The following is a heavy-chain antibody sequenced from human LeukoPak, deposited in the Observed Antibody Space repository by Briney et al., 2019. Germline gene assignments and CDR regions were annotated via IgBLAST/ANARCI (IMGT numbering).Heavy chain of an antibody. CDR3: ARLKKLWFGDPSDY. J-gene: IGHJ4*02. CDR2: IYHSGST. V-gene: IGHV4-30-2*01. D-gene: IGHD3-10*01. Sequence: SETLSLTRAVSGGSISSGGYSWSWIRQPPGKGLEWIGYIYHSGSTYYNPSLKSRVTISVDRSKNQFSLKLSSVTAADTAVYYCARLKKLWFGDPSDYWGQGTLVTVSS. CDR1: GGSISSGGYS.